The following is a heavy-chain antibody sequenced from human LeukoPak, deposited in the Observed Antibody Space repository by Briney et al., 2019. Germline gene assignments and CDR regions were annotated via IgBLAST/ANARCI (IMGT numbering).Heavy chain of an antibody. CDR3: ARAYYYDSSGYYKPPDY. Sequence: GGSLRLSCAASGFTFSSYSMNWVRQAPGKGLEWVSYISSSSTIYYADSVKGRFTISRDNAKNSLYLQMNSLRDEDTAVYYCARAYYYDSSGYYKPPDYWGQGTLVTVSS. V-gene: IGHV3-48*02. CDR2: ISSSSTI. D-gene: IGHD3-22*01. J-gene: IGHJ4*02. CDR1: GFTFSSYS.